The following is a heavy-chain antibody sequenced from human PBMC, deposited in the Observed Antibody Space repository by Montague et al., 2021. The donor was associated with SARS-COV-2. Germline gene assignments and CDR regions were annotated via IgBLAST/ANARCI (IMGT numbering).Heavy chain of an antibody. Sequence: CAISGDSVSGDNVSWNWIRQSPSRGLEWLGRTYYRSRWFDHYEVSMKGRISIKADTSKNQFSLQLDSVTPEDTAVYYCARGDGLGRYTGYAFDIWGQGTLVTVSS. D-gene: IGHD3-16*02. CDR1: GDSVSGDNVS. J-gene: IGHJ3*02. V-gene: IGHV6-1*01. CDR2: TYYRSRWFD. CDR3: ARGDGLGRYTGYAFDI.